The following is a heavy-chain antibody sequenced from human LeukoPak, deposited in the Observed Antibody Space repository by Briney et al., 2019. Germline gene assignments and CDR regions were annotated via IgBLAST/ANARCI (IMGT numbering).Heavy chain of an antibody. D-gene: IGHD2-21*01. CDR2: TWYDGRNS. V-gene: IGHV3-33*01. CDR3: AREVAPLYFHYGMDV. J-gene: IGHJ6*01. Sequence: PGGSLRLSCAASGFTFSSYGMHWARQAPGKGLEWVAVTWYDGRNSYYAASVKGRFTISRDDSKTTVYLLMNSLRAEDTAVYYCAREVAPLYFHYGMDVWGEGTTVTVSS. CDR1: GFTFSSYG.